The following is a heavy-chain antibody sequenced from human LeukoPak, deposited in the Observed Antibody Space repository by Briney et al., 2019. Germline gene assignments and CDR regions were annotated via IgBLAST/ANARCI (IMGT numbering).Heavy chain of an antibody. J-gene: IGHJ4*02. Sequence: SVKVSCKASGGTFSSYAISWVRQAPGQGLEWMGGIIPIFGTANYAQKFQGRVTITADESTSTAYMELSSLRSEDTAVYYCASHIRFLEWPDDYWGQGTLVTVSS. V-gene: IGHV1-69*01. CDR2: IIPIFGTA. CDR1: GGTFSSYA. CDR3: ASHIRFLEWPDDY. D-gene: IGHD3-3*01.